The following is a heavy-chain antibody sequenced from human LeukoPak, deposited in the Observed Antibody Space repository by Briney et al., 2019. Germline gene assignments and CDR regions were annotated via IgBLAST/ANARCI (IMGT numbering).Heavy chain of an antibody. J-gene: IGHJ4*02. CDR2: IYYSGST. V-gene: IGHV4-39*07. Sequence: SETLSLTCTVSGGSISSSSYYWGWIRQPPGKGLEWIGSIYYSGSTYYNPSLKSRVTISVDTSKNQFSLKLSSVTAADTAVYYCARDRKDIVVVPAAATLDYWGQGTLVTVSS. D-gene: IGHD2-2*01. CDR3: ARDRKDIVVVPAAATLDY. CDR1: GGSISSSSYY.